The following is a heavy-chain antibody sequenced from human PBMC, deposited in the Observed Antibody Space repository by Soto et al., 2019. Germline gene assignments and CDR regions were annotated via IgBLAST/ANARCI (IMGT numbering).Heavy chain of an antibody. CDR2: INSDGSST. CDR1: GFTFSSYW. V-gene: IGHV3-74*01. CDR3: ARYCSSTSCSYYYYYYMDV. Sequence: GGSLRLSCAASGFTFSSYWMHWVRQAPGKGLVWVSRINSDGSSTSYADSVKGRFTISRDNAKNTLYLQMNSLRAEDTAVYYCARYCSSTSCSYYYYYYMDVWGKGTTVTVSS. D-gene: IGHD2-2*01. J-gene: IGHJ6*03.